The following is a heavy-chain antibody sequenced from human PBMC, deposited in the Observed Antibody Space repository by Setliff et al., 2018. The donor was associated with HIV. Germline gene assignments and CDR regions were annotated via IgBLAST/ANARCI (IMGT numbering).Heavy chain of an antibody. CDR2: ISSGSVYT. CDR3: AKRTYVSAWYDKPVYFYYYMDV. CDR1: GFIFSRYG. Sequence: GGSLRLSCAASGFIFSRYGMTWVRQAPGKGLEWLASISSGSVYTFYAESVKGRFTISKNTLYLQMNSLRVEDTALYYCAKRTYVSAWYDKPVYFYYYMDVWGKGTTVTVSS. V-gene: IGHV3-21*04. J-gene: IGHJ6*03. D-gene: IGHD6-19*01.